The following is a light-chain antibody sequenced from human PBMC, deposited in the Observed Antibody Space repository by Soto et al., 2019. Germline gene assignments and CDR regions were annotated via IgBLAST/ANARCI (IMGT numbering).Light chain of an antibody. J-gene: IGKJ1*01. CDR3: QQYNSQWT. CDR2: KSS. Sequence: DIQMTQSPSTLSASVGDRVTITCRASQSISSWLAWYQQKPGKAPKLLIYKSSSLQSGVPSRFSDSGSGTEFTLSICSLQPDDFATYYCQQYNSQWTFGPGTKVEIK. CDR1: QSISSW. V-gene: IGKV1-5*03.